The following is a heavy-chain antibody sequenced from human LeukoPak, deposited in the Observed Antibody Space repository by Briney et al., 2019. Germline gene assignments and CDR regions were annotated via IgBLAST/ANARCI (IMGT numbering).Heavy chain of an antibody. D-gene: IGHD5-24*01. CDR3: ARHGRWLQFTPFDY. Sequence: SETLSLTCTVSGGSISSSSYYWGWIRQPPGKGLEWIGSIYYSGSTYYNPSLKSRVTISVDTSKNQFSLKLSSVTVADTAVYYCARHGRWLQFTPFDYWGQGTLVTVSS. CDR2: IYYSGST. V-gene: IGHV4-39*01. CDR1: GGSISSSSYY. J-gene: IGHJ4*02.